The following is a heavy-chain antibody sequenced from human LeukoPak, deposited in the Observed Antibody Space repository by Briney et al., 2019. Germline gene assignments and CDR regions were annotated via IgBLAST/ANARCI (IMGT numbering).Heavy chain of an antibody. V-gene: IGHV3-21*01. D-gene: IGHD5-24*01. CDR1: GFIFTDAW. J-gene: IGHJ3*02. CDR2: MSGSSTYI. CDR3: ARTMATITDAFDI. Sequence: SGGSLRLSCAASGFIFTDAWMSWVRQAPGKGLEWVSSMSGSSTYIYYADSVKGRFTISRDNAKNSLYLQMNSLRAEDTAVYYCARTMATITDAFDIWGQGTMVTVSS.